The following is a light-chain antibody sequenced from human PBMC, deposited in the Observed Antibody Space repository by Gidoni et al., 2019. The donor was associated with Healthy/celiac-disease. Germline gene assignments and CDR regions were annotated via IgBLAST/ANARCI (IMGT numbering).Light chain of an antibody. CDR2: GAS. CDR3: QQYGSAPKT. V-gene: IGKV3-20*01. J-gene: IGKJ1*01. CDR1: QSVGSSY. Sequence: DIVLTQSSGTRSLSPGERATLSCRASQSVGSSYLAWYQQKPGQAPRLLIYGASSRATGIPDRVSGSGSGTDFTLTISRLEPEDFAVYYCQQYGSAPKTFGQGTKVEIK.